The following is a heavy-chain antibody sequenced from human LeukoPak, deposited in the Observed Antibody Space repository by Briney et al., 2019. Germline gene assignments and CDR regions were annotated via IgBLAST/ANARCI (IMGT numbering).Heavy chain of an antibody. J-gene: IGHJ6*02. V-gene: IGHV1-18*01. CDR1: GGTFSSYA. CDR3: ARDVYCSGGSCYYYYGMDV. Sequence: ASVKVSCKASGGTFSSYAISWVRQAPGQGLEWMGWISAYNGNTNYAQKLQGRVTMTTDTSTSTAYMELRSLRSDDTAVYYCARDVYCSGGSCYYYYGMDVWGQGTTVTVSS. CDR2: ISAYNGNT. D-gene: IGHD2-15*01.